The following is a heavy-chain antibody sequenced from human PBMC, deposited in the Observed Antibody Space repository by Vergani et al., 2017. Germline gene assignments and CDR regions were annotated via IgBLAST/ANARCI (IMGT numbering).Heavy chain of an antibody. J-gene: IGHJ4*02. V-gene: IGHV3-23*01. CDR3: VKEAGSYENFFDS. CDR2: LTGGGGST. D-gene: IGHD2-15*01. CDR1: GFTFSTYA. Sequence: EVQLLESGGSLKQPGGSVRLSCTASGFTFSTYAMHWVRQAPGKGLEWVSALTGGGGSTYYADSFKGRFIISRDNSRDTLYLQMNSLRPEDTATYYCVKEAGSYENFFDSWGEETLVTVSS.